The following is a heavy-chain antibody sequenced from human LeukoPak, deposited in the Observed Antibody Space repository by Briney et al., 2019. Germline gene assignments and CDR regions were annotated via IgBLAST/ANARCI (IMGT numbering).Heavy chain of an antibody. D-gene: IGHD6-19*01. V-gene: IGHV4-4*07. J-gene: IGHJ4*02. CDR1: GGSISSYY. Sequence: SGTLSLTCTVSGGSISSYYWSWIRQPAGKGLEWIGRIYTSGSTNYNPSLKSRVTMSVDTSKNQFPLKLSSVTAADTAVYYCARDEPSGWYMDYWGQGTLVTVSS. CDR2: IYTSGST. CDR3: ARDEPSGWYMDY.